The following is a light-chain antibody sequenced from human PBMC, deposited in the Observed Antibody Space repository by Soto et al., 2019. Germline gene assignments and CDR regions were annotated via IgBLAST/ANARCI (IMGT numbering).Light chain of an antibody. V-gene: IGKV3D-15*01. J-gene: IGKJ5*01. CDR2: GAS. CDR1: QSVSIH. Sequence: EIVMTQSPATLSVSPGEGATLSCRASQSVSIHLAWFQQKPGQAPRLLIYGASTRATGIPARFSGSGSGTEFTLTISSLQSEDFAVYYCQQYNNWPPITFGQGTRLEIK. CDR3: QQYNNWPPIT.